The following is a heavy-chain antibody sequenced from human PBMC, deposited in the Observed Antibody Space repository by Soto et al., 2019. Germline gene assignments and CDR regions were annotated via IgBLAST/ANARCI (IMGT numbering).Heavy chain of an antibody. CDR3: ARDLKGDSYAYYYYGMDV. Sequence: VASVKVSCKASGYTFTGYYMHWVRQAPGQGLEWMGWINPNSGGTNYAQKFQGWVTMTRDTSFSTAYMELSRLRSDDTAVYYCARDLKGDSYAYYYYGMDVWGQGTTVTVSS. CDR1: GYTFTGYY. J-gene: IGHJ6*02. D-gene: IGHD5-18*01. CDR2: INPNSGGT. V-gene: IGHV1-2*04.